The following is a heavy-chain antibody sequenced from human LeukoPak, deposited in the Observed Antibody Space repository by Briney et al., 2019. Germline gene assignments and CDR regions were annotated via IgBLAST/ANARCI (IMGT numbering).Heavy chain of an antibody. D-gene: IGHD3-22*01. J-gene: IGHJ4*02. V-gene: IGHV4-39*07. CDR1: GGSISSSSYY. CDR2: IYYSGST. Sequence: SETLSLTCTVSGGSISSSSYYWGWIRQPPGKGLEWIGSIYYSGSTYYNPSLKSRVTISVDTSKNQFSLKLSSVTAADTAVYYCARGYGNEYYYDSSAHNPQPPYFDYWGQGTLVTVSS. CDR3: ARGYGNEYYYDSSAHNPQPPYFDY.